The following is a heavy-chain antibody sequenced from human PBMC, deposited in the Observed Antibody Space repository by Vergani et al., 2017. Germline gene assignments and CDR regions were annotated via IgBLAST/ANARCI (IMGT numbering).Heavy chain of an antibody. CDR1: GYSFTSYW. CDR2: IDPSDSST. V-gene: IGHV5-10-1*01. Sequence: EVQLVQSGAEVKTPGESLRISCKGSGYSFTSYWISWVRQMPGKGLEWMGRIDPSDSSTNYSPSFQGHVTISADKSISTAYLQWSSLKAADTAMYYCAWQWFGQFDPWGQGTLVTVSS. CDR3: AWQWFGQFDP. J-gene: IGHJ5*02. D-gene: IGHD3-10*01.